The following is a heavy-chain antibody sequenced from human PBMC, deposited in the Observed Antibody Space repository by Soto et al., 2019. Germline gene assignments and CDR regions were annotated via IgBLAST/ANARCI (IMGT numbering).Heavy chain of an antibody. CDR3: AKGGGGDSSHNWFNP. CDR1: GFTFSSYA. J-gene: IGHJ5*02. Sequence: PGGSLRLSCAASGFTFSSYAMHWVRQAPGKGLEWVAVISYDGSNKYYADSVKGRFTIPRDNSKNTLYLQMNSLRAEDTAVYYCAKGGGGDSSHNWFNPWGQGTLVTVSS. CDR2: ISYDGSNK. V-gene: IGHV3-30-3*01. D-gene: IGHD2-21*02.